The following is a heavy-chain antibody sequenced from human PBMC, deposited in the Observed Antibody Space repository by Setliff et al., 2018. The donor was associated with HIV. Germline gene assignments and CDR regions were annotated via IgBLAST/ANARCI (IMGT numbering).Heavy chain of an antibody. CDR1: GFTFSNAW. J-gene: IGHJ4*02. CDR3: AVVVGGYAYSSSWYFHY. Sequence: PGGSLRLSCAASGFTFSNAWMSWVRQAPGKGLEWVDHIKSKIDGETTDYAAPVKGRITISRDDSKNTLSLQMNSLKTEDTAVYYCAVVVGGYAYSSSWYFHYWGQGTLVTVSS. V-gene: IGHV3-15*01. CDR2: IKSKIDGETT. D-gene: IGHD6-13*01.